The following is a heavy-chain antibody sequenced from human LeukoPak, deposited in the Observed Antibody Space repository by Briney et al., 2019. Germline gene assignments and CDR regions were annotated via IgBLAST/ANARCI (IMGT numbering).Heavy chain of an antibody. CDR2: IIPIFGTA. V-gene: IGHV1-69*06. Sequence: SVKVSCKVSGGTFSSYAISWVRQAPGQGLEWMGGIIPIFGTANYAQKFQGRVTITADKSTSTAYMELSSLRSEDTAVYYCARVAVAGTFDYWGQGTLVTVSS. J-gene: IGHJ4*02. CDR1: GGTFSSYA. D-gene: IGHD6-19*01. CDR3: ARVAVAGTFDY.